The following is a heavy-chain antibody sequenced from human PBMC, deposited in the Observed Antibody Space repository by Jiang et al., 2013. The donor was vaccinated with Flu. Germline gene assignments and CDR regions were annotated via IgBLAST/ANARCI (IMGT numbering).Heavy chain of an antibody. D-gene: IGHD4-11*01. Sequence: GSGLVKPSQTLSLTCTVSGGSISSGGYYWSWIRQHPGKGLEWIGYIYYSGSTYYNPSLKSRVTISVDTSKNQFSLKLSSVTAADTAVYYCARAQGSHYSNYKHYYYYYMDVWGKGTTVTVSS. CDR2: IYYSGST. CDR3: ARAQGSHYSNYKHYYYYYMDV. J-gene: IGHJ6*03. CDR1: GGSISSGGYY. V-gene: IGHV4-31*03.